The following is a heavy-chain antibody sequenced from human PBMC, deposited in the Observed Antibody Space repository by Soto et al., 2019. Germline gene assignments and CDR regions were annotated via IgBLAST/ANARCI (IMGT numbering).Heavy chain of an antibody. D-gene: IGHD6-13*01. CDR1: GFTFSSYA. V-gene: IGHV3-30-3*01. CDR3: ARDIAAGDYYYYGMDV. CDR2: ISYDGSNK. Sequence: QVQLVESGGGVVQPGRSLRLSCAASGFTFSSYAMHWVRQAPGKGLEWVAVISYDGSNKYYADSVKGRFTISRDNSKNTLYLQMNSLRAEDTAVYYCARDIAAGDYYYYGMDVWGQGTTVTVSS. J-gene: IGHJ6*02.